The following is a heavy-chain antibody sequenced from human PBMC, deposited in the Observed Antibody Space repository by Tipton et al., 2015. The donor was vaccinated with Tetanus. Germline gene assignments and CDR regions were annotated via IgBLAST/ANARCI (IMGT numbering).Heavy chain of an antibody. V-gene: IGHV4-31*03. D-gene: IGHD1-1*01. Sequence: TLSLTCIVSGGSISSGGYYWSWIRQPPGEGPEWGWYNYYSGGIYYKPSLKSRVSISIETSKNQFSLKLSSVTAADTAVYYCGRERYIHYGMDVWGQGTTVTVSS. CDR3: GRERYIHYGMDV. CDR1: GGSISSGGYY. J-gene: IGHJ6*02. CDR2: NYYSGGI.